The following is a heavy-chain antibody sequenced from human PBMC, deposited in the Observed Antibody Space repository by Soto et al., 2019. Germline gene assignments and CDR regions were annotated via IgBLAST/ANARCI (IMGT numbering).Heavy chain of an antibody. CDR2: ISYDGSNX. Sequence: GGSLRLSCAASGFTFSSYAMHWVRQAPGKGLEWVAVISYDGSNXYYAASVKGRLTISRDNSKNTXYLQMNSLRAEXXXXXYCARETXXXXFDYXXQGTLV. J-gene: IGHJ4*02. V-gene: IGHV3-30-3*01. CDR3: ARETXXXXFDY. CDR1: GFTFSSYA. D-gene: IGHD1-1*01.